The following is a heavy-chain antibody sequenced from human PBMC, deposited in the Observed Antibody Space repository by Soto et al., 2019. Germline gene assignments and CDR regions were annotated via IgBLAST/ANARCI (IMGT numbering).Heavy chain of an antibody. D-gene: IGHD6-13*01. V-gene: IGHV4-59*01. CDR3: ARDQYAAAPLQNYYYYMDV. J-gene: IGHJ6*03. Sequence: SETLSLTCTVSGGSISSYYWSWIRQPPGKGLEWIGYIYYSGSTNYNPSLKSRVTISVDTSKNQFSLKLSSVTAADTAVYYCARDQYAAAPLQNYYYYMDVWGKGTTVTVSS. CDR1: GGSISSYY. CDR2: IYYSGST.